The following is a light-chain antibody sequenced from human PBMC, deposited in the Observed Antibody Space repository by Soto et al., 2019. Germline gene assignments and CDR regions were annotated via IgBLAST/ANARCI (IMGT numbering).Light chain of an antibody. CDR2: KAS. Sequence: DIQMTQSPSTLSASLGDRVTITCRASQSISSWLAWYQQKPGKAPKLLIYKASNLESGVPSRFSGSGSGTEFTLTISSLQPDDFATYYCQQYNSYSSFGQGTKVDIK. CDR3: QQYNSYSS. V-gene: IGKV1-5*03. CDR1: QSISSW. J-gene: IGKJ1*01.